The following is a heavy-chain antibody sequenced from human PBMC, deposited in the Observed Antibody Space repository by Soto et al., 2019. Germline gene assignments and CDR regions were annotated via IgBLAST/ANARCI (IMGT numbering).Heavy chain of an antibody. CDR1: GGTFSSYA. Sequence: SVKVSCKASGGTFSSYAISWVRQAPGQGLEWMGGIIPIFGTAYYAPKFQGRATIVADGSMTTASMELRNLRSEDTAMYYCARGRKGYNVDYWGQGTLVTVSS. CDR2: IIPIFGTA. V-gene: IGHV1-69*13. J-gene: IGHJ4*02. D-gene: IGHD5-12*01. CDR3: ARGRKGYNVDY.